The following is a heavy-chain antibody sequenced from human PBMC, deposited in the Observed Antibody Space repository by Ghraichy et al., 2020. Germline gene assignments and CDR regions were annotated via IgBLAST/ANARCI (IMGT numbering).Heavy chain of an antibody. CDR3: ARDSGRVAGTGLYY. CDR2: IYSGGST. Sequence: GGSLRLSCAASGFTVSSNYMSWVRQAPGKGLEWVSVIYSGGSTYYADSVKGRFTISRHNSKNTLYLQMNSLRTEDTAVYYCARDSGRVAGTGLYYWGQGTLVTVSS. V-gene: IGHV3-53*04. CDR1: GFTVSSNY. J-gene: IGHJ4*02. D-gene: IGHD6-19*01.